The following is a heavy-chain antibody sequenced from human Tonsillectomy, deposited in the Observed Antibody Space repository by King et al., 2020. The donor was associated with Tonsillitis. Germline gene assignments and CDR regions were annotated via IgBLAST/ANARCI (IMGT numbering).Heavy chain of an antibody. V-gene: IGHV4-34*01. Sequence: VQLQQWGAGLLKPSETLSLTCAVYGGSFSGYYWSWIRQPPGKGLEWIGEINHSGSTNYNPSLKSRVTISVDTSKNQFSLKLSSVTAADTAVYYCARSLLGLAPEEYYFDYWGQGTLVTVSS. D-gene: IGHD3-10*01. CDR3: ARSLLGLAPEEYYFDY. CDR2: INHSGST. CDR1: GGSFSGYY. J-gene: IGHJ4*02.